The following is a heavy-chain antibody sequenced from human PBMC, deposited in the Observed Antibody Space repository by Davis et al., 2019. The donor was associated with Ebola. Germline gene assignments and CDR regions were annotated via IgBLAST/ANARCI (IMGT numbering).Heavy chain of an antibody. CDR1: GYTFISYY. D-gene: IGHD2-8*01. Sequence: ASVKVSCKASGYTFISYYVNWVRQAPGQGLEWMGRINPNSGVTNYAQKFQGRVTMTRDTSISTAYMELSTLRSDDTAMFYCASTKAGLDYWGQGSLVTVSS. J-gene: IGHJ4*02. CDR2: INPNSGVT. CDR3: ASTKAGLDY. V-gene: IGHV1-2*06.